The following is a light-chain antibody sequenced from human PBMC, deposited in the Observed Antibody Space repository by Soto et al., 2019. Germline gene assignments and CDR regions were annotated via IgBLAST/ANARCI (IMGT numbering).Light chain of an antibody. CDR2: GAS. Sequence: EILMTQSPATLYVSPGERATLSCRVSQSVSSNLAWYQQKPGQAPRLLIYGASTRATGIPARFSGSGSGTEFTLTISSLQSEDFAVYYCQQYNNWPPWTFGQGTKVEIK. CDR3: QQYNNWPPWT. V-gene: IGKV3-15*01. CDR1: QSVSSN. J-gene: IGKJ1*01.